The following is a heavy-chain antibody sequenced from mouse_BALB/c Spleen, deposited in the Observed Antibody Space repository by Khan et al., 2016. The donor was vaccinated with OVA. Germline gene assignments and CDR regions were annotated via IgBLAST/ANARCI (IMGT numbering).Heavy chain of an antibody. CDR1: GYSITSDYA. J-gene: IGHJ2*01. Sequence: DVQLQESGPGLVKPSQSLSLICTVTGYSITSDYAWNWIRQFPGNKLEWMGFISYSGNTNYNPSLKSRISITRDTSKNQFFLHLNSVTTEDTATYYCARVYGGDFDYWGQGTTLTVSS. CDR2: ISYSGNT. V-gene: IGHV3-2*02. D-gene: IGHD1-1*02. CDR3: ARVYGGDFDY.